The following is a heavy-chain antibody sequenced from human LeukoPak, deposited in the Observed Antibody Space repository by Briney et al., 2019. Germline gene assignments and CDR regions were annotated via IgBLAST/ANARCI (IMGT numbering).Heavy chain of an antibody. CDR1: GFTFSSYS. D-gene: IGHD3-3*01. CDR2: ISSSSSYI. CDR3: ARSTKLTIFDDY. J-gene: IGHJ4*02. V-gene: IGHV3-21*01. Sequence: GGSLRLSCAASGFTFSSYSMNWVRQAPGKGLEWVSSISSSSSYIYYADSVKGRFTISRDNAKNSLYLQMNSLRAEDTAVYYCARSTKLTIFDDYWGQGTLVTVSS.